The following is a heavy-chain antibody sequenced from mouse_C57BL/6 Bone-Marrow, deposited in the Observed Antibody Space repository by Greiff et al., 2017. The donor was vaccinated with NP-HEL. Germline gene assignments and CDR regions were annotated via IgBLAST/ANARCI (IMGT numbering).Heavy chain of an antibody. V-gene: IGHV1-52*01. Sequence: VQLQQPGAELVRPGSSVKLSCKASGYTFTSYWMHWVKQRPIQGLEWIGNIDPSDSETHYNQKFKDKATLTVDKSSSTAYMQLSSLTSEDSAVYYCASRGDYDWFAYWGQGTLVTVSA. D-gene: IGHD2-4*01. CDR2: IDPSDSET. CDR3: ASRGDYDWFAY. J-gene: IGHJ3*01. CDR1: GYTFTSYW.